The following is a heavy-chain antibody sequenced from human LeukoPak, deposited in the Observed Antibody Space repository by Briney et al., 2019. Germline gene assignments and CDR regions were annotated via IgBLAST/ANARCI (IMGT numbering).Heavy chain of an antibody. D-gene: IGHD3-10*01. CDR1: GGPFSGYF. J-gene: IGHJ4*02. V-gene: IGHV4-34*01. CDR3: ARRYYYNLGSFPFDF. CDR2: IHNSGTT. Sequence: SETLSLTCAVSGGPFSGYFWSWIRQSSGKGLEWIGEIHNSGTTDYNPSLSSRVTISEDTSKNQFYLNLSSVTAADTAVYYCARRYYYNLGSFPFDFWGQGTLVTVSS.